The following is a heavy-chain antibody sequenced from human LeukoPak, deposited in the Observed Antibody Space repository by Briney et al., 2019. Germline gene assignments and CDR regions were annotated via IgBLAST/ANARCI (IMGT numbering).Heavy chain of an antibody. CDR1: GFTFSTYW. J-gene: IGHJ6*02. V-gene: IGHV3-7*01. CDR3: ASYRVSHGMDV. D-gene: IGHD1-26*01. Sequence: GGSLRPSCAASGFTFSTYWMAWVRQAPGKGLEWVANIKGDGSEKYHGDSVTGRFTISRDNAKNSLYLQMNSLRAEDTAIYYCASYRVSHGMDVWGQGTTVTASS. CDR2: IKGDGSEK.